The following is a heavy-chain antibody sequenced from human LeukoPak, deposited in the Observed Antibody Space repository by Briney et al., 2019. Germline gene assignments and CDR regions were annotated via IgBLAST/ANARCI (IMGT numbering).Heavy chain of an antibody. CDR1: GGSISSGGYY. Sequence: PSQTLSLTCTVSGGSISSGGYYWSWIRQRPGKGLEWIGYIYYSGSTYYNPSLKSRVTISVDTSKNQFSLKLSSVTAADTAVYYCARERLGYGMDVWGQGTTVTVSS. CDR3: ARERLGYGMDV. V-gene: IGHV4-31*03. CDR2: IYYSGST. J-gene: IGHJ6*02. D-gene: IGHD3-16*01.